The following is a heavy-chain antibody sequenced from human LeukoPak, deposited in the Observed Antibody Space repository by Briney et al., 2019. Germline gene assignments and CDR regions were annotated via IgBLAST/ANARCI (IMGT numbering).Heavy chain of an antibody. Sequence: SEALSLTCTVSGYSISSGHYWGWIRQPPGKGLEWIGSMYHSGSTYYNPPLKSRVTISEDTSKNQFPLKLRSVTAADTAVYYCARGPRFGELLWHWFDPWGQGTLVTVSS. D-gene: IGHD3-10*01. CDR1: GYSISSGHY. J-gene: IGHJ5*02. CDR2: MYHSGST. CDR3: ARGPRFGELLWHWFDP. V-gene: IGHV4-38-2*02.